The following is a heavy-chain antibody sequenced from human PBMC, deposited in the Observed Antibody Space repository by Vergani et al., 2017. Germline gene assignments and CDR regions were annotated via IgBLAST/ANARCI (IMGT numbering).Heavy chain of an antibody. CDR2: IYHSGST. V-gene: IGHV4-38-2*02. D-gene: IGHD5-12*01. Sequence: QVQLQESGPGLVKPSETLSLTCAVSGYSISSGYYWGWIRQPPGKGLEWIGSIYHSGSTYYNPSLKSRVTISVDTSKNQFSLKLSSVTAADTAVYYCARDPRLGGFDYWGQGTLVTVSS. J-gene: IGHJ4*02. CDR1: GYSISSGYY. CDR3: ARDPRLGGFDY.